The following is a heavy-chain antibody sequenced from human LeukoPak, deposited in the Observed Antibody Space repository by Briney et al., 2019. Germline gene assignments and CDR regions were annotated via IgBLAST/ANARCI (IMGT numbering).Heavy chain of an antibody. V-gene: IGHV3-9*01. CDR1: GFTFDDYA. CDR3: AKSGYNRFDY. D-gene: IGHD5-24*01. CDR2: ISWNSGSI. Sequence: GGSLRLSCAASGFTFDDYAMHWVRQAPGKGLEWVSGISWNSGSIGYADSVKGRFTISRDNSKNTLYLQMNSLRAEDTAVYYCAKSGYNRFDYWGQGTLVTVSS. J-gene: IGHJ4*02.